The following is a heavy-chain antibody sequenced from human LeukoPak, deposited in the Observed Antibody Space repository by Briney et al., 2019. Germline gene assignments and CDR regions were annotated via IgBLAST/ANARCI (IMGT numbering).Heavy chain of an antibody. V-gene: IGHV1-46*01. D-gene: IGHD2-15*01. CDR3: ARVRRATATHRRYFDY. Sequence: ASVKVSCKASGYTFTSYYMHWVRQAPGQGLEWMGIINPSGGSTSYAQKFQGRVTMTRDTSTSTVYMELSSLRSEDTAVYYCARVRRATATHRRYFDYWGQGTLVTVSS. CDR2: INPSGGST. CDR1: GYTFTSYY. J-gene: IGHJ4*02.